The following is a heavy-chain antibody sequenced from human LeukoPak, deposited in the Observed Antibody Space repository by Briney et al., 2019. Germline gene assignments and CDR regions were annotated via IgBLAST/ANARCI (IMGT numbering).Heavy chain of an antibody. CDR2: IYPGDSDT. Sequence: GESLKISCNSSGYIYISYWIGWVHQMPGKGLEWMGIIYPGDSDTRYSPSFQGQVTISADKSISTAYLQWSSLKASDTAMYCARLGSRHGYNWGDLWGQGTLVSVSS. CDR3: ARLGSRHGYNWGDL. J-gene: IGHJ5*02. CDR1: GYIYISYW. D-gene: IGHD5-24*01. V-gene: IGHV5-51*07.